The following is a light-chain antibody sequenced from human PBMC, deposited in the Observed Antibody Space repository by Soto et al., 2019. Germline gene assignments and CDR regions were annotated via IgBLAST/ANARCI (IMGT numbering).Light chain of an antibody. V-gene: IGLV1-47*01. CDR2: TNN. CDR1: SSNIGSNY. J-gene: IGLJ1*01. Sequence: QSVLTQPPSASGTLGQRVTISCSGSSSNIGSNYVYWYQQLPGTAPKLRIYTNNQRPSGVPDRFSGSKSGTSASLAISGLRSEDEADYYCAAWDDSLSGQVFGTGTKLTVL. CDR3: AAWDDSLSGQV.